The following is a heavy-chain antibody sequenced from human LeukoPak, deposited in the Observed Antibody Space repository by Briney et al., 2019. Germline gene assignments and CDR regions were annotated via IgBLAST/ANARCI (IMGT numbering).Heavy chain of an antibody. V-gene: IGHV1-69*04. CDR2: IIPFLNIS. Sequence: SVKVSCKASGDTVSSYAISWVRQAPGQGLEWMGRIIPFLNISNSEQNFERKVAINADKSTSTVYLELTSLTFEDTAIYYCAADDYSAGSYFLYFFDYWGQGTLITVSS. D-gene: IGHD3-10*01. CDR3: AADDYSAGSYFLYFFDY. J-gene: IGHJ4*02. CDR1: GDTVSSYA.